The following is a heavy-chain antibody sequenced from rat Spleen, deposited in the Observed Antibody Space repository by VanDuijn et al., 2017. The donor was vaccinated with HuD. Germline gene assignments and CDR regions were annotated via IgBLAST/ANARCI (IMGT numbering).Heavy chain of an antibody. CDR2: INTDGDST. CDR3: TRATTSDY. J-gene: IGHJ2*01. V-gene: IGHV5-58*01. D-gene: IGHD1-11*01. Sequence: EVQLVETGGDLVQPGRSLKLSCVASGFTFSGYWMYWLRQAPGKGLEWISSINTDGDSTFYPDSVKGRFTISRHNAENTVYLQMNSLRSEDTATYYWTRATTSDYWGQGVMVTVSS. CDR1: GFTFSGYW.